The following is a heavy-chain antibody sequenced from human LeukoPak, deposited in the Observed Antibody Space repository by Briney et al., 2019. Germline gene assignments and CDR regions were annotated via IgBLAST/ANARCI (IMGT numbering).Heavy chain of an antibody. V-gene: IGHV4-39*01. J-gene: IGHJ5*02. D-gene: IGHD2-2*01. Sequence: SETLSLTCTVSGGSISSSSYYWGWIRQPPGQGLEWIGSIYYSGSTYYNPSLKSRVTISVDTSKNQFSLKLSSVTAADTAVYYCARHGVGYCSSTSCYRFWFDPWGQGTLVTVSS. CDR2: IYYSGST. CDR1: GGSISSSSYY. CDR3: ARHGVGYCSSTSCYRFWFDP.